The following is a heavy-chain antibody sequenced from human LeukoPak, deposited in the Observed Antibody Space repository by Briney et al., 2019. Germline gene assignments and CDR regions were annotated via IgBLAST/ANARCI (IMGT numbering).Heavy chain of an antibody. V-gene: IGHV4-30-2*01. J-gene: IGHJ5*02. D-gene: IGHD2-2*01. CDR3: ARLQYCSGTSCYWFDP. CDR2: IYHTGST. CDR1: GGSISSGLYS. Sequence: SQTLSLTCDVSGGSISSGLYSWSWIRQPLGKGLEWIGYIYHTGSTYYNPSLKSRVTISVDTSKNQFSLRLSSVTAADTAVYYCARLQYCSGTSCYWFDPWGQGTLVTVSP.